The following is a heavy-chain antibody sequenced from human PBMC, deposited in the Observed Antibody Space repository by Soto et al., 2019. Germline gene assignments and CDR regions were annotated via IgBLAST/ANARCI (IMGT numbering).Heavy chain of an antibody. D-gene: IGHD3-9*01. Sequence: SVKVSCKASGGTFSSYATSWVRQAPGQGLEWMGGIIPIFGTANYAQKFQGRATITADESTSTAYMELSSLRSEDTAVYYCARGDYDILTGYLDPWGQGTLVTVSS. V-gene: IGHV1-69*13. CDR2: IIPIFGTA. CDR3: ARGDYDILTGYLDP. CDR1: GGTFSSYA. J-gene: IGHJ5*02.